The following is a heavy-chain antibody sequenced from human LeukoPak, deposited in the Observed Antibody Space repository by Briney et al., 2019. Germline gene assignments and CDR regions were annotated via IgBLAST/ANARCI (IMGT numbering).Heavy chain of an antibody. J-gene: IGHJ6*04. CDR1: GGTFSSYA. CDR2: ISAYNGNT. D-gene: IGHD2-2*01. V-gene: IGHV1-18*01. Sequence: ASVKVSCKASGGTFSSYAISWVRQATGQGLEWMGWISAYNGNTNYAQKLQGRVTMTTDTSTSTAYLELRSLRSDDTAVYYCARGGYCSSTSCYEVVWGKGTTVTVSS. CDR3: ARGGYCSSTSCYEVV.